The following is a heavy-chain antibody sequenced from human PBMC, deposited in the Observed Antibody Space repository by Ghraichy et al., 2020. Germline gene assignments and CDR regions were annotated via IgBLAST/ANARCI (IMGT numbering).Heavy chain of an antibody. J-gene: IGHJ4*02. CDR3: ASENGCTTVTAFIG. Sequence: SETLSLTCAVYGGSFSDYYWSWIRQPPGKGLEWIGEINHSGSTNYNPSLKSRVTISVDTSKNQFSLKLSSVTAADTAVYYCASENGCTTVTAFIGWGQGVLVTVSS. CDR2: INHSGST. V-gene: IGHV4-34*01. D-gene: IGHD4-17*01. CDR1: GGSFSDYY.